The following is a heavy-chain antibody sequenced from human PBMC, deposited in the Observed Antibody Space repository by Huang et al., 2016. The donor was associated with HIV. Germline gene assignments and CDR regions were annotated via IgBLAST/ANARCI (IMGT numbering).Heavy chain of an antibody. V-gene: IGHV1-2*02. CDR1: GYSFPDDC. CDR2: INPKSGGT. CDR3: ARNHYRNSDYKWERSGLDV. Sequence: QVQLVQSGAEVKRPGASVTVSCKTSGYSFPDDCLHWVRQAPGQALEWMGWINPKSGGTTYAKKLQGRVTLTRDTASSTAYMEISRMKSGDTAVYYCARNHYRNSDYKWERSGLDVWGQGTTVTVSS. J-gene: IGHJ6*02. D-gene: IGHD4-4*01.